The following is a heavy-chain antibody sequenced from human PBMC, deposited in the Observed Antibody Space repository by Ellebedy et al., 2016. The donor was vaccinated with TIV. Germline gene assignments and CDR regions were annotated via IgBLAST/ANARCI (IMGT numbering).Heavy chain of an antibody. CDR1: GYSFTSYW. D-gene: IGHD1-26*01. CDR3: ARAYSGSYGGGAFDI. CDR2: IDPSDSYT. V-gene: IGHV5-10-1*01. J-gene: IGHJ3*02. Sequence: GGSLRLXXKGSGYSFTSYWISWVRQMPGKGLEWMGRIDPSDSYTNYSPSFQGHVTISADKSISTAYLQWSSLKASDTAMYYCARAYSGSYGGGAFDIWGQGTMVTVSS.